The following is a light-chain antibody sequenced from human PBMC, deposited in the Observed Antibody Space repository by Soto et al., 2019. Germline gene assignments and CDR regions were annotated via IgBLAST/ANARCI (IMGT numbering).Light chain of an antibody. Sequence: EIVMTQSPATLSASPGERATLSCRASQSVSSNLAWYQQKPGQAPRLLIYGASTRATGIPARFSGSGSGTEFTLTISSLQSEDFAVHYCQQYNNWLWTFGQGTKVDIK. CDR3: QQYNNWLWT. V-gene: IGKV3-15*01. CDR2: GAS. J-gene: IGKJ1*01. CDR1: QSVSSN.